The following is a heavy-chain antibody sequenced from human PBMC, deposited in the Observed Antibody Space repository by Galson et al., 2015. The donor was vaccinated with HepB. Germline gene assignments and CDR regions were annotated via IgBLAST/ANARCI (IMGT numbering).Heavy chain of an antibody. J-gene: IGHJ4*02. CDR2: ISSSSSYI. Sequence: SLRLSCAASGFTFSSYSMNWVRQAPGKGLEWVSSISSSSSYIYYADSVKGRFTISRDNAKNSLYLQMNSLRAEDTAVYYCARGIYGSYSAFDYWGQGTLVTVSS. D-gene: IGHD1-26*01. CDR1: GFTFSSYS. CDR3: ARGIYGSYSAFDY. V-gene: IGHV3-21*01.